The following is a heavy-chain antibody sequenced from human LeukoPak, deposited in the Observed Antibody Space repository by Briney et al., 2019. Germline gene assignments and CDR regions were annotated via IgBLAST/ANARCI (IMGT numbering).Heavy chain of an antibody. J-gene: IGHJ1*01. D-gene: IGHD6-19*01. CDR3: AKSSGWYIFGAKYFQH. V-gene: IGHV3-23*01. CDR2: ISGSGGST. CDR1: GFTFSSYA. Sequence: GGSLRLSCAASGFTFSSYAMSWVRQAPGKGLEWVSAISGSGGSTYYADSVKGRFTISRDNSKNTLYLQMNSLRAEDTAVYYCAKSSGWYIFGAKYFQHWGQGTLVTVSS.